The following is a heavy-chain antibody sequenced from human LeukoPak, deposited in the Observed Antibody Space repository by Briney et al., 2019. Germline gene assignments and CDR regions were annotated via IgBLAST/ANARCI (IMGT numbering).Heavy chain of an antibody. CDR1: GFTFSTYA. CDR2: FSGSGGGGGDT. CDR3: AKDTTGISIFGVDIGDFDY. D-gene: IGHD3-3*01. J-gene: IGHJ4*02. V-gene: IGHV3-23*01. Sequence: GGSLRLSCVASGFTFSTYAMHWVRQAPGKGLEWVSSFSGSGGGGGDTYYADSVKGRFTISRDNSKNTLYLQMNSLRAEDTAVYYCAKDTTGISIFGVDIGDFDYWGQGTLVTVSS.